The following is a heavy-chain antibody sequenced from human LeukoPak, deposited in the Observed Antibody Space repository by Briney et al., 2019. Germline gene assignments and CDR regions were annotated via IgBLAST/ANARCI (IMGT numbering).Heavy chain of an antibody. CDR3: ARAREINYYDSSGYPYYFDY. D-gene: IGHD3-22*01. CDR1: GFTFSSYW. Sequence: LPGGSLRLSCAASGFTFSSYWMSWVRQAPGKGLEWVANIKQDGSEKYYVDSVKGRFTISRDNAKNSLYLQMNSLRAEDTAVYYCARAREINYYDSSGYPYYFDYRGQGTLVTVS. J-gene: IGHJ4*02. CDR2: IKQDGSEK. V-gene: IGHV3-7*01.